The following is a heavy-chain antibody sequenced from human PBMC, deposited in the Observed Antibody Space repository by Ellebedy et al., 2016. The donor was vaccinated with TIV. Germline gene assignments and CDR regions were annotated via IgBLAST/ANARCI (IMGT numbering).Heavy chain of an antibody. Sequence: GESLKISCAASGFTFNGYGMHWVRQAPGKGLEWVALISYDGSNKYYADSVKGRFTISRDNSKNTLYVQMNSLRAEDTAVYHCAKAQDSSGCALHYWGQGTLVTVSS. D-gene: IGHD6-19*01. CDR2: ISYDGSNK. CDR1: GFTFNGYG. J-gene: IGHJ4*02. V-gene: IGHV3-30*18. CDR3: AKAQDSSGCALHY.